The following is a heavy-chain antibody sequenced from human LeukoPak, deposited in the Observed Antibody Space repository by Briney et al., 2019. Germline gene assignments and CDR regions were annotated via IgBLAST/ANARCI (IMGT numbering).Heavy chain of an antibody. V-gene: IGHV1-18*04. CDR1: GYTFTGSY. CDR3: AREGYDSSGYYAGYYD. Sequence: ASVKVSCKASGYTFTGSYMHWVRQAPGQGLEWMGWISAYNGNTNYAQKLQGRVTMTTDTSTSTAYMELRSLRSDDTAVYYCAREGYDSSGYYAGYYDWGQGTLVTVSS. D-gene: IGHD3-22*01. J-gene: IGHJ4*02. CDR2: ISAYNGNT.